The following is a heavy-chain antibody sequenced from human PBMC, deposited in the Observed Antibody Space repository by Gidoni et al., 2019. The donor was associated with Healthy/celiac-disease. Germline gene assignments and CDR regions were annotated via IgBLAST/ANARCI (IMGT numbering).Heavy chain of an antibody. J-gene: IGHJ2*01. CDR3: TREAWGDAPNWYFDL. Sequence: EVQLVESGGGLVQPGRSLRLSCTASGFTFGDYAMSWFRQAPGKGLEWVGFIRSKAYGGTTEYAASVKGRFTISRDDSKSIAYLQMNSLKTEDTGVYYCTREAWGDAPNWYFDLWGRGTLVTVSS. CDR2: IRSKAYGGTT. D-gene: IGHD7-27*01. V-gene: IGHV3-49*03. CDR1: GFTFGDYA.